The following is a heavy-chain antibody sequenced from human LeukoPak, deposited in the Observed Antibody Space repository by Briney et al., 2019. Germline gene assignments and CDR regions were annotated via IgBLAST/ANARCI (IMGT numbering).Heavy chain of an antibody. CDR1: GYTFTSYG. V-gene: IGHV1-18*04. D-gene: IGHD3-10*01. J-gene: IGHJ5*02. Sequence: PGASVKVSCKASGYTFTSYGISWVRQAPGQGLEWMGWISAYNGNTNYAQKLQGRVTMTTDTSTSTAYMELRSLRSDDTAVYYCASDPRDTMVRGVIITSWFDPWGQGTLVTVSS. CDR2: ISAYNGNT. CDR3: ASDPRDTMVRGVIITSWFDP.